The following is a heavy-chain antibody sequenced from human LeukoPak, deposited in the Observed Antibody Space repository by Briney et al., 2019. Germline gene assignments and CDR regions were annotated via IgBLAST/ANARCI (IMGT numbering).Heavy chain of an antibody. CDR1: GGSISSYY. CDR3: ARSIGYSSGWLGY. Sequence: SETLSLTCTVSGGSISSYYWSWIRQPPGKGLEWIGYIYYSGSTNYNPSLKSRVTISVDTSKNQFSLKLSSVTAPDTAVYYCARSIGYSSGWLGYWGQGTLVTVSS. J-gene: IGHJ4*02. CDR2: IYYSGST. D-gene: IGHD6-19*01. V-gene: IGHV4-59*01.